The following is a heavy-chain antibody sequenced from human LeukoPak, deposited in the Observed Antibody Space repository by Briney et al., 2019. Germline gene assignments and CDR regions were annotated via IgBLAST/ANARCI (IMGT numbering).Heavy chain of an antibody. CDR2: ISYDGSNK. V-gene: IGHV3-30-3*01. CDR1: RFTFSSYA. D-gene: IGHD2-2*01. Sequence: GGSLRLSCAASRFTFSSYAMHWVRQAPGKGLEWVAVISYDGSNKYYADSVKGRFTISRDNSKNTLYLQMNSLRAEDTAVYYCARGDQNAFDIWGQGTMVTVSS. CDR3: ARGDQNAFDI. J-gene: IGHJ3*02.